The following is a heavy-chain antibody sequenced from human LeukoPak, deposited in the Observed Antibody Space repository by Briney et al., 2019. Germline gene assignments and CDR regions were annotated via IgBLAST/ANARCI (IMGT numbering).Heavy chain of an antibody. CDR1: GFTFSTYA. V-gene: IGHV3-30*04. D-gene: IGHD1-26*01. Sequence: GGSVRLSCAASGFTFSTYAMHWVRQAPGKGLEWVAVISYDGRDKKYADSVKGRFSISRDNPKNTLYLQMDSLKSEDTAMYYCAKDSGNFANYYFDHWGQGTLVTVSS. CDR3: AKDSGNFANYYFDH. J-gene: IGHJ4*02. CDR2: ISYDGRDK.